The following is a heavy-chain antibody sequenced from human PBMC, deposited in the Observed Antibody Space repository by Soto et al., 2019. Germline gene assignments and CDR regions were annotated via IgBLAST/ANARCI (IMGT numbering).Heavy chain of an antibody. D-gene: IGHD2-15*01. CDR3: VKPGYCSADDCHYFYYYGMDV. CDR1: GFTLGDYT. V-gene: IGHV3-64D*06. CDR2: ISTNGART. Sequence: EVQLVESGGGSVQPGGSLRLSCSASGFTLGDYTMTWVRQAPGKGLEYISSISTNGARTYYADSVKGRFSISRDNSKNTLYFQMSGLRAEDTAVYYCVKPGYCSADDCHYFYYYGMDVWGQGTTVTVSS. J-gene: IGHJ6*02.